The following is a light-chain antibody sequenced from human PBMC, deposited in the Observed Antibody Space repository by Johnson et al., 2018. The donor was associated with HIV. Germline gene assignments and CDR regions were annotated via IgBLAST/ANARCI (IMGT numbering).Light chain of an antibody. CDR2: DNN. CDR1: SSNIGNNY. CDR3: GTWDSSLSFYV. J-gene: IGLJ1*01. Sequence: QSVLTQPPSVSAAPGQKVTISCSGSSSNIGNNYVSWYQQLPGTAPKLLIYDNNKRPSGIPDRFSVSKSGTSATLGITGLQTGDEADYYCGTWDSSLSFYVFGTGTKVTVL. V-gene: IGLV1-51*01.